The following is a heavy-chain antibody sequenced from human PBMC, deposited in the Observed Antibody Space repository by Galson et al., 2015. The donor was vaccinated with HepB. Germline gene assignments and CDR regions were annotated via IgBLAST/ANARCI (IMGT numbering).Heavy chain of an antibody. CDR2: ISYDGSNK. V-gene: IGHV3-30*04. J-gene: IGHJ4*02. CDR3: ATGQIAVAGRGGY. D-gene: IGHD6-19*01. CDR1: GFTFSSYA. Sequence: SLRLSCAASGFTFSSYAMHWVRQAPGKGLEWVAVISYDGSNKYYADSVKGRFTISRDNAKNSLYLQMNSLRAEDTAVYYCATGQIAVAGRGGYWGQGTLVTVSS.